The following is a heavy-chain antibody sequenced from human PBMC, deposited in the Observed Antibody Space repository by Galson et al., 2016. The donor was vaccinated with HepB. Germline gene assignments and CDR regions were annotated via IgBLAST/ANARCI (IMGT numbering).Heavy chain of an antibody. D-gene: IGHD6-13*01. CDR1: GGSFTGYY. V-gene: IGHV4-34*01. Sequence: SETLSLTCAIYGGSFTGYYWSWIRQPPGKGLEWIGEINHSGSTNYNPSLKSRVTISVDTSKNQFSLKLRSVTAADTAVYYCARFARLTAVGYNYFGMDVWGQGTTVTASS. CDR2: INHSGST. J-gene: IGHJ6*02. CDR3: ARFARLTAVGYNYFGMDV.